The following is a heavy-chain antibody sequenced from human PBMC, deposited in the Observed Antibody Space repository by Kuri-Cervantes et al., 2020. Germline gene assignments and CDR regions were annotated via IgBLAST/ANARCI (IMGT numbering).Heavy chain of an antibody. CDR1: GDTFSSYT. Sequence: SVKVSCKASGDTFSSYTISWVRQAPGQGLEWMGGIIPILGIANYAQKFQGRVTITADKSTSTAYMELSSLRSEDTAVYYCASQLLWFGELQGAFDYWGQGTLVTVSS. CDR2: IIPILGIA. J-gene: IGHJ4*02. CDR3: ASQLLWFGELQGAFDY. V-gene: IGHV1-69*10. D-gene: IGHD3-10*01.